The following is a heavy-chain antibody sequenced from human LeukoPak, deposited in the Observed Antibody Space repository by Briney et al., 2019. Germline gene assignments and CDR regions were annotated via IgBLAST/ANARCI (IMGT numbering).Heavy chain of an antibody. V-gene: IGHV5-51*03. CDR3: ARPGGYCNSTTCNTFQFFDY. CDR2: IYLGDSDT. D-gene: IGHD2-2*02. J-gene: IGHJ4*02. Sequence: PGESLTISCKGSGYKFTNYWIGWVRQMPGKGLEWMGIIYLGDSDTVYSPSFQGRVTISADESINTAYLQWSCLRASDTAMYYCARPGGYCNSTTCNTFQFFDYWGQGALVTVSS. CDR1: GYKFTNYW.